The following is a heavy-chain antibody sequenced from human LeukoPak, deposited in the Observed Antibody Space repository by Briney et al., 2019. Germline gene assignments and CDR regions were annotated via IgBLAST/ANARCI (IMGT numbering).Heavy chain of an antibody. CDR2: INQDGSEK. D-gene: IGHD3-22*01. J-gene: IGHJ3*02. CDR1: GFTFSNYW. V-gene: IGHV3-7*05. CDR3: AREGGNYDSSGYYQAYDAFDI. Sequence: PGGSLRLSCAVSGFTFSNYWMTWVRQAPGKGLEWVAAINQDGSEKYYVDSVKGRFTISRDNAKKSLYRQMNSLRAEDTAVYYCAREGGNYDSSGYYQAYDAFDIWGQGTMVTVSS.